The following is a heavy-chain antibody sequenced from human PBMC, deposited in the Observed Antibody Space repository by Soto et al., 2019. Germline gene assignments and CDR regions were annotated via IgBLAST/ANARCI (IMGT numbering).Heavy chain of an antibody. J-gene: IGHJ4*02. CDR2: IKSKTDGGTT. D-gene: IGHD6-19*01. Sequence: SVSNAWMNWVRQAPGKGLEWVGRIKSKTDGGTTDYAAPGKGRFTISRDDSKNTLDLQMNSLKTEDTAVYYCTTETSGWDRNWGQGTLVTVSS. CDR1: SVSNAW. CDR3: TTETSGWDRN. V-gene: IGHV3-15*07.